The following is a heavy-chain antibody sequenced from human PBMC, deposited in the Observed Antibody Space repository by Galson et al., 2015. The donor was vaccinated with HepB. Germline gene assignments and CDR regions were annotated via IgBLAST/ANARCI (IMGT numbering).Heavy chain of an antibody. J-gene: IGHJ4*02. CDR3: GYGDYDGTRRFDY. CDR2: ISSSSSYI. CDR1: GFTFSSYS. D-gene: IGHD4-17*01. V-gene: IGHV3-21*01. Sequence: SLRLSCAASGFTFSSYSMNWVRQAPGKGLEWVSSISSSSSYIYYADSVKGRFTISRDNAKNSLYLQMNSLRAEDTAVYYCGYGDYDGTRRFDYWGQGTLVTVSS.